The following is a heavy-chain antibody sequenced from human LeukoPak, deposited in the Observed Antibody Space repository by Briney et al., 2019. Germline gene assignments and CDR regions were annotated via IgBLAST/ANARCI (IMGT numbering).Heavy chain of an antibody. CDR3: ARGGSSGWYLSSDAFDI. V-gene: IGHV1-2*02. Sequence: ASVKVSCKASGYTFTGYYMHWVRQAPGQGLEWMGWINPNSGGTNYAQKFQGRVTMTRDTSISTAYMELSRLRSDDTAVYYCARGGSSGWYLSSDAFDIWGQGTMVTVSS. CDR1: GYTFTGYY. J-gene: IGHJ3*02. CDR2: INPNSGGT. D-gene: IGHD6-19*01.